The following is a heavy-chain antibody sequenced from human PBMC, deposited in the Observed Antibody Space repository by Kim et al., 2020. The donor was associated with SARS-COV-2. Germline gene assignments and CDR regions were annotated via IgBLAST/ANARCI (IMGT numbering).Heavy chain of an antibody. V-gene: IGHV4-39*01. Sequence: SETLSLTCTVSGGSISSSSYYWGWIRQPPGKGLEWIGSIYYSGSTYYNPSLKSRVTISVDTSKNQFSLKLSSVTAADTAVYYCARHVLGWDAFDIWGQGTMVTVSS. D-gene: IGHD2-8*01. CDR2: IYYSGST. CDR3: ARHVLGWDAFDI. CDR1: GGSISSSSYY. J-gene: IGHJ3*02.